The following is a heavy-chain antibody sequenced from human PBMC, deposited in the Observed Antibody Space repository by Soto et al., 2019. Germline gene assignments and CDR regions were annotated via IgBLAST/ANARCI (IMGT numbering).Heavy chain of an antibody. V-gene: IGHV3-7*01. CDR2: IKQDGSEK. J-gene: IGHJ3*02. CDR3: ARAEGGAFEI. Sequence: EVQLVESGGGLVQPGGSLRLSCAASGFTFSSYWMSWVRQAPGKGLEWVANIKQDGSEKYYVDSVKGRFTISRDNAKNSLYLQMNSLGAGDTAVFYGARAEGGAFEIWGQGKMFTVSS. CDR1: GFTFSSYW.